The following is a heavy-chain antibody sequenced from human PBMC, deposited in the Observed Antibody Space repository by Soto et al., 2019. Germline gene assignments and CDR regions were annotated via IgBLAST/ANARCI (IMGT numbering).Heavy chain of an antibody. D-gene: IGHD6-13*01. CDR1: GFTFSTHA. CDR3: ARDQTGITTAGGGRIDH. Sequence: QVQLVESGGGVVQPGRSLRLSCAASGFTFSTHAMHWVCQAPGKGLECVAIVSFDGSNKYYADSVKGRFTISRDNSKNTLYQQMSGLTPEDTAFYYCARDQTGITTAGGGRIDHWGQGTLVTVSS. J-gene: IGHJ4*02. V-gene: IGHV3-30-3*01. CDR2: VSFDGSNK.